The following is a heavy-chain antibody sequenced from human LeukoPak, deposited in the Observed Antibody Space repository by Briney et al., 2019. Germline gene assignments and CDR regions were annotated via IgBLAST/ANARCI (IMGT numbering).Heavy chain of an antibody. CDR2: ISAYNGNT. V-gene: IGHV1-18*01. D-gene: IGHD5-12*01. Sequence: GASVKVSCKASGYTFTSYGISWVRQAPGQGLEWMGWISAYNGNTNYAQKLQGRVTMTTDTSTSTAYMELRSLRSDDTAVYYCARADSGYDLDQIDYWGQGTLVTVSS. CDR1: GYTFTSYG. CDR3: ARADSGYDLDQIDY. J-gene: IGHJ4*02.